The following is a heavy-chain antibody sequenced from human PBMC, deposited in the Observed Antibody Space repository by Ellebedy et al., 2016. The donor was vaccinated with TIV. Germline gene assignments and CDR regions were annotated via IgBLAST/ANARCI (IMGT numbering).Heavy chain of an antibody. V-gene: IGHV3-66*01. CDR1: EYTFGDYY. Sequence: GGSLRLSCESSEYTFGDYYMSWVRQAPGKGLEWVSVLYPDAKTNYTDSVNGRFIVSRDNSKNTLYLQMNSLRAEDTAVYYCARDPGGGGDFGDNWFDPWGQGTLVTVSS. CDR2: LYPDAKT. CDR3: ARDPGGGGDFGDNWFDP. D-gene: IGHD2-21*01. J-gene: IGHJ5*02.